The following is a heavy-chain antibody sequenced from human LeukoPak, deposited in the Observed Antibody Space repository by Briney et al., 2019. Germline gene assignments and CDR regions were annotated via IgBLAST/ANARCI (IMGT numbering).Heavy chain of an antibody. J-gene: IGHJ4*02. CDR3: ARDRAIAVAGTGFDY. Sequence: ASVKVSCKASGYTFTSYGISWVRQAPGQGLERMGWISAYNGNTNYAQKLQGRVTKTTDTSTSTAYMELRSLRSDDTAVYYCARDRAIAVAGTGFDYWGQGTLVTVSS. CDR1: GYTFTSYG. V-gene: IGHV1-18*01. CDR2: ISAYNGNT. D-gene: IGHD6-19*01.